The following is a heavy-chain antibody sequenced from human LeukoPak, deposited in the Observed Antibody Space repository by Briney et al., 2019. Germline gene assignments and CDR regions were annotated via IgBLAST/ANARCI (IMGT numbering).Heavy chain of an antibody. CDR1: GFTFSSYS. V-gene: IGHV3-21*01. Sequence: GGSLRLSCAASGFTFSSYSMNWVRQAPGKGLGWVSSISSSSSYIYYADSVKGRFTISRDNAKNSLYLQMNSLRAEDTAVYYCARVVGIAAAGTPHWGQGTLVTVSS. J-gene: IGHJ4*02. CDR3: ARVVGIAAAGTPH. D-gene: IGHD6-13*01. CDR2: ISSSSSYI.